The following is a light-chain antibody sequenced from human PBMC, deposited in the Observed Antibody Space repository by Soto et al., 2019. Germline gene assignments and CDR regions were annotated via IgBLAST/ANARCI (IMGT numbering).Light chain of an antibody. CDR3: QQYGSSPPWT. V-gene: IGKV3-20*01. CDR1: QSVSSSY. CDR2: GAS. Sequence: EVVLTQSPGTLSLSPGERATLSCRASQSVSSSYLAWYQQKPGQAPRLLIYGASSRATGIRDRFSGSGSGTDYTLTISRLEREDFAVYYCQQYGSSPPWTFGQGTKVEIK. J-gene: IGKJ1*01.